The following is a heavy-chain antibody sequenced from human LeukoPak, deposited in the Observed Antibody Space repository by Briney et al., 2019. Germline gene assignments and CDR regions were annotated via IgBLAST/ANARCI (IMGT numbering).Heavy chain of an antibody. J-gene: IGHJ3*02. CDR1: GFTVSSNY. CDR2: IYSGGST. V-gene: IGHV3-53*01. D-gene: IGHD3-16*01. CDR3: AREGFMGAFDI. Sequence: PGGSLRLSCAASGFTVSSNYVSWVRQAPGKGLEWVSVIYSGGSTYYADSVKGRFTISRDNSKNTLYLQMNSLRAEDTAVYYCAREGFMGAFDIWGQGTMVTVSS.